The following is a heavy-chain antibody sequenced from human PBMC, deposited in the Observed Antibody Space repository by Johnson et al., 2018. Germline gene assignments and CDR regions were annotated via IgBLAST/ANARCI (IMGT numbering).Heavy chain of an antibody. D-gene: IGHD1-26*01. CDR2: IIPLFGPT. V-gene: IGHV1-69*01. CDR3: ARDGDRGYGMDV. J-gene: IGHJ6*02. CDR1: GGTFSSYA. Sequence: QVQLVESGAEVKKPGSSVKVSCKASGGTFSSYAITWVRQAPGQGLELMGGIIPLFGPTNYAQKFQGRVTSTADESTSTAYMEVSSRGSEDTAVCYCARDGDRGYGMDVWGQGTTVTVSS.